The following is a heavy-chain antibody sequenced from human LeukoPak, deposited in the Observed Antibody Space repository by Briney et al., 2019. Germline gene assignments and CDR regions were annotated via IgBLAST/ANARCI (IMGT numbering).Heavy chain of an antibody. Sequence: PGGSLRLSCAASGFTVSNSYMSWVRQAPGKGLEWVSVIYAGGSTYYADSVRGRFTVSRDNSKNTLFLQMDSLRAEDTAVYYRALDPLQIFGAWGQGTLVTVSS. CDR2: IYAGGST. CDR3: ALDPLQIFGA. V-gene: IGHV3-66*02. J-gene: IGHJ5*02. CDR1: GFTVSNSY.